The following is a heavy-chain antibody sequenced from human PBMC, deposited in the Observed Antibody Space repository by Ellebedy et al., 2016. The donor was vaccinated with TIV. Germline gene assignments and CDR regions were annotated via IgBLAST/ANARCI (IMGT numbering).Heavy chain of an antibody. CDR2: IVGSGGGI. CDR3: AKDRTPGDGYWVFDQ. CDR1: GFTFSRYA. V-gene: IGHV3-23*01. D-gene: IGHD5-18*01. J-gene: IGHJ4*02. Sequence: PGGSLRLSCAASGFTFSRYAMSWVRKAPGKGLEWISGIVGSGGGIWYAESAKCRFTISRDNYKSTLYLQMNSLRAEDTAVYYCAKDRTPGDGYWVFDQWGQGTLVTVAS.